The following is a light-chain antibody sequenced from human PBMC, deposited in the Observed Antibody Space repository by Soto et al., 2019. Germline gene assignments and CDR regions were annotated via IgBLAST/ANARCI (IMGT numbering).Light chain of an antibody. J-gene: IGKJ5*01. V-gene: IGKV3-15*01. Sequence: EIVMTQSPATLSVSPGERATLSCRDSQSVSSNLAWYQQKPGQAPRLLIYGASTRATCIPARFSGSGSGTEFTLTISSLQSEDFAVYYCQQYNNWPPGITFGQGTRLEIK. CDR2: GAS. CDR3: QQYNNWPPGIT. CDR1: QSVSSN.